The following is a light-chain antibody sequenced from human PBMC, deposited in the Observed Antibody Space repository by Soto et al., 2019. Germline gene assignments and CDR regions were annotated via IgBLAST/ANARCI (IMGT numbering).Light chain of an antibody. CDR1: QSVSSY. J-gene: IGKJ5*01. CDR3: QQRSNWPSIT. CDR2: DAS. Sequence: PGERATLSCRASQSVSSYLAWYQQKPGQAPRLLIYDASNRATGIPARFSGSGSGTDFTLTISSLEPEDFAVYYCQQRSNWPSITFGQGTRLEIK. V-gene: IGKV3-11*01.